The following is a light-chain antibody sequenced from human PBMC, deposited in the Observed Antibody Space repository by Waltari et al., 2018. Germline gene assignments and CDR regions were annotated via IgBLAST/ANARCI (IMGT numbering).Light chain of an antibody. V-gene: IGKV1-5*03. J-gene: IGKJ4*01. CDR1: QSISNW. Sequence: DIQMTQSPSTLSASVGDRVTITCRASQSISNWLAWYQQKPGKAPKRLIYKAYTLESGVPSRYSGSVSGTEFTLTISSLQPDDFATYYCQQYNSYSLLTFGGGTKVEIK. CDR3: QQYNSYSLLT. CDR2: KAY.